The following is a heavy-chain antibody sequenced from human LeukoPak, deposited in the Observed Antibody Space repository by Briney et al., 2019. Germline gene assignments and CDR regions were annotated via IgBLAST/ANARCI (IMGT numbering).Heavy chain of an antibody. CDR2: ISSSSSI. CDR1: GFTFSSYS. CDR3: TSYSGLDN. Sequence: GGSLRLSCAASGFTFSSYSMNWVRQAPGKGLEWVSSISSSSSIYYADSVKGRFTISRDNAKNSLYLQMNSLRAEDTAVYYCTSYSGLDNWGQGTLVTVSS. J-gene: IGHJ4*02. V-gene: IGHV3-21*01. D-gene: IGHD5-12*01.